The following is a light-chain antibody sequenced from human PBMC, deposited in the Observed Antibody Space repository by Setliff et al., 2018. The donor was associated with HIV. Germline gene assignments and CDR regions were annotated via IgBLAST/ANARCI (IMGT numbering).Light chain of an antibody. V-gene: IGLV2-23*02. Sequence: QSVLARPASVSGSPGQSITISCTGTSSDIGRYNLVSWYQQYPGKAPKLMIYQATKRPSGVSDRFSGSKSGNTASLTISGLQPEDEADYYCCSNTGSNTFVFGSGTKVTVL. CDR2: QAT. CDR1: SSDIGRYNL. J-gene: IGLJ1*01. CDR3: CSNTGSNTFV.